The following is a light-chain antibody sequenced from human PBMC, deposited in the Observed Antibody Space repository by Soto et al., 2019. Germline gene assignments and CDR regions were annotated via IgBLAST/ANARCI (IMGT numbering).Light chain of an antibody. V-gene: IGKV3-11*01. CDR1: QNVRTY. J-gene: IGKJ3*01. CDR3: QQRSQPFT. CDR2: DAS. Sequence: EIVLTQSPATLSLSPGERATLSCRASQNVRTYLAWYQQKPGQAPRLLIYDASNRATGIPARFTRSGSGTDFTLTISSLEPEDFAVYYCQQRSQPFTFGPGTKVDIK.